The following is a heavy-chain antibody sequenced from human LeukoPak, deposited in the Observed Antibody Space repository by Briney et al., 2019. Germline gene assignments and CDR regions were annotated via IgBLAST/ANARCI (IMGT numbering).Heavy chain of an antibody. CDR2: IIPIFGTA. CDR3: ARSGVLLWFGDQEKATFDY. J-gene: IGHJ4*02. Sequence: SVKVSCKASGGTFSSYAISWVGQAPGQGLEWMGGIIPIFGTANYAQKFQGRVTITTDESTSTAYMELSSLRSEDTAVYYCARSGVLLWFGDQEKATFDYWGQGTLVTVSS. D-gene: IGHD3-10*01. V-gene: IGHV1-69*05. CDR1: GGTFSSYA.